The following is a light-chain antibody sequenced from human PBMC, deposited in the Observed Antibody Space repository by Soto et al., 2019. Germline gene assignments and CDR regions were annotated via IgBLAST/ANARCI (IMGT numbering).Light chain of an antibody. J-gene: IGKJ5*01. CDR2: DAS. CDR3: QQLFDSPIT. Sequence: EILMTQSPATLSVSPGESATLSCRASQSVSRNLAWHQQKPGQAPRILMYDASTRATVISARFRGSGSGTEFTLTISSLQPEDFATYYCQQLFDSPITFGQGTRLEIK. V-gene: IGKV3-15*01. CDR1: QSVSRN.